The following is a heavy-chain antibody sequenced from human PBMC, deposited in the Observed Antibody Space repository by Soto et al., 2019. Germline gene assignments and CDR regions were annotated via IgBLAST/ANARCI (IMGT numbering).Heavy chain of an antibody. D-gene: IGHD3-10*01. V-gene: IGHV1-69*01. Sequence: QVQLVQSGAEVKKPGSSVKVSCKASGGTFSSYAISWVRQAPGQGLEWMGGIIPLCGTANYAQKFQCRGTITADESTSTAYMELSSLRSEDTAVYYCARDPSYYGSGSVNPFDYWGQGTLVTVSS. CDR1: GGTFSSYA. CDR3: ARDPSYYGSGSVNPFDY. CDR2: IIPLCGTA. J-gene: IGHJ4*02.